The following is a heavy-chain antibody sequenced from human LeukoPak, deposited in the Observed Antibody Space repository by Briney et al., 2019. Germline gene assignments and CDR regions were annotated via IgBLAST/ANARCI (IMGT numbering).Heavy chain of an antibody. D-gene: IGHD3-10*01. CDR1: GYTLTELS. J-gene: IGHJ4*02. CDR2: FDPEDGET. V-gene: IGHV1-24*01. CDR3: ATEGKMVRGVYTDY. Sequence: GASVKVSCKVSGYTLTELSMHGVRQAPGKGLEWMGRFDPEDGETIYAQKFQGRVTMTADTSTDTAYMELSSLRSEDTAVYYCATEGKMVRGVYTDYWGQGTLVTVSS.